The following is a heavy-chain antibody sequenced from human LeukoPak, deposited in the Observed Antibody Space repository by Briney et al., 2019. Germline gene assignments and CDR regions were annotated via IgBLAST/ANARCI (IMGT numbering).Heavy chain of an antibody. Sequence: GASVKVSCKASGYTFTGYYMNWARQAPGQGLEWMGWINSDSGFTKYAQKFQGRVTMTRDTSITTVYMDLTRLTSDDTAVYYCARNFDMKGFDPWGQGTLVTVSS. J-gene: IGHJ5*02. CDR3: ARNFDMKGFDP. V-gene: IGHV1-2*02. D-gene: IGHD3-9*01. CDR2: INSDSGFT. CDR1: GYTFTGYY.